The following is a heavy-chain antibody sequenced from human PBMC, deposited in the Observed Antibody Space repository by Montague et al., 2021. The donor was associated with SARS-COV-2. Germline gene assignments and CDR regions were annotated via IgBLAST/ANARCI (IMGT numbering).Heavy chain of an antibody. J-gene: IGHJ3*02. CDR1: GGSISSYY. CDR2: IYYSGST. V-gene: IGHV4-59*01. Sequence: SETLSLTCTVSGGSISSYYWSWIRQPPGKGLEWIGYIYYSGSTNYNPSLKSRVTISLDTSKNQFSLKLNSVTAADTAVYYCARGSYVPDAFVIWGQGTMVAVSS. CDR3: ARGSYVPDAFVI. D-gene: IGHD3-10*02.